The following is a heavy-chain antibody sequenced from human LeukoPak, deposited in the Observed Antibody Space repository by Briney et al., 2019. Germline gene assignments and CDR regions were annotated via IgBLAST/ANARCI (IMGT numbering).Heavy chain of an antibody. D-gene: IGHD4-17*01. CDR1: GYTFTGYY. CDR3: ARESSYGDYVASDY. CDR2: INPNSGGT. V-gene: IGHV1-2*02. Sequence: GESLKTSCKGSGYTFTGYYMHWVRQAPGQGLEWMGWINPNSGGTNYAQKFQDRVTMTRDTSISTAYMELSRLRSDDTAVYYCARESSYGDYVASDYWGQGTLVTVSS. J-gene: IGHJ4*02.